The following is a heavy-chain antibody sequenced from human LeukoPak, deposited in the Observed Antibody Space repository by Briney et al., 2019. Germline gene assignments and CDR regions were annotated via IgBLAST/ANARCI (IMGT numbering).Heavy chain of an antibody. J-gene: IGHJ4*02. CDR3: ASTSLYGSGSSDY. CDR2: ISSSGRTM. CDR1: GFTFSNYA. Sequence: GGSLRLSCEASGFTFSNYAMNWVRQAPGKGLEWVSYISSSGRTMYYADSVKGRFTISRDNAKNSLYLQMNSLRAEDTAVYYCASTSLYGSGSSDYWGQGTLVTVSS. V-gene: IGHV3-48*03. D-gene: IGHD3-10*01.